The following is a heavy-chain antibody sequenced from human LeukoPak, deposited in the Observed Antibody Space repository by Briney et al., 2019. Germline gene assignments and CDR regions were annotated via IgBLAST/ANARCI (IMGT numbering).Heavy chain of an antibody. J-gene: IGHJ5*02. CDR3: ARERESYYYGSGSYGPGPFDP. D-gene: IGHD3-10*01. V-gene: IGHV4-30-4*01. CDR1: GGSISSGDYY. Sequence: PSETLSLTCTVSGGSISSGDYYWSWIRQPPGKGLEWIGYIYYSGSTYYNPSLKSRVTISVDTPKNQFSLKLSSVTAADTAVYYCARERESYYYGSGSYGPGPFDPWGQGTLVTVSS. CDR2: IYYSGST.